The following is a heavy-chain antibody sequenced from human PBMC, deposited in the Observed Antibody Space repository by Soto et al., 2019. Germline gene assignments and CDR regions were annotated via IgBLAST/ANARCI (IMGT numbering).Heavy chain of an antibody. D-gene: IGHD2-8*01. CDR2: INHSGST. CDR3: ARGYCTNGVCKPIDY. J-gene: IGHJ4*02. V-gene: IGHV4-34*01. Sequence: SETLSLTCAVYGGSFSGYYWSWIRQPPGKGLEWIGEINHSGSTNYNPSLKSRVTISVDTSKNQFSLKLSSVTAADTAVYYCARGYCTNGVCKPIDYWGQGTLVTVSS. CDR1: GGSFSGYY.